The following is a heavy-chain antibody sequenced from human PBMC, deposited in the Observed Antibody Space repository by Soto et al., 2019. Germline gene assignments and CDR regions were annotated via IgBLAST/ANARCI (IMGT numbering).Heavy chain of an antibody. CDR3: ARGLTTDY. V-gene: IGHV3-33*01. CDR1: GFTFSNYA. CDR2: IWYDGSSI. D-gene: IGHD4-4*01. Sequence: QVQVVESGGGVVQPGRSLRLSCAATGFTFSNYAMHWVRQAPGKGLEWVAVIWYDGSSIYYADSVKGRFTISRDNSKNTAYLQMNGLRDEDTAVYYCARGLTTDYWGQGTLVTVSS. J-gene: IGHJ4*02.